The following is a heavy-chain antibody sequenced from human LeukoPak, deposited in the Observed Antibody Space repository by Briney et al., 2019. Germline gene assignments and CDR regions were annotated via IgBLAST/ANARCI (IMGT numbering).Heavy chain of an antibody. V-gene: IGHV4-59*01. J-gene: IGHJ4*02. CDR1: GGSISSYY. CDR3: ARDPTANWGSSGYFDY. CDR2: IYYSGST. Sequence: SSETLSLTCTVSGGSISSYYWSWTRQPPGKGLEWIGYIYYSGSTNYNPSLKSRVTISVDTSKNQFSLKLSSVTAADTAVYYCARDPTANWGSSGYFDYWGQGTLVTVSS. D-gene: IGHD7-27*01.